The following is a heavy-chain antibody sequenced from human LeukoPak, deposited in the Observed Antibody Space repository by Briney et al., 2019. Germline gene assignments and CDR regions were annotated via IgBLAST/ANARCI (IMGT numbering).Heavy chain of an antibody. CDR1: GFTFSSYG. Sequence: GGSLRLSCAASGFTFSSYGMHWVRQAPGKGLEWVAVISYDGSNKYYADSVKGRFTISRDNSKNTLYLQMNSLRAEDTAVYYCARSHGHYYYGMDVWGQGTTVTVSS. J-gene: IGHJ6*02. CDR3: ARSHGHYYYGMDV. CDR2: ISYDGSNK. V-gene: IGHV3-30*03.